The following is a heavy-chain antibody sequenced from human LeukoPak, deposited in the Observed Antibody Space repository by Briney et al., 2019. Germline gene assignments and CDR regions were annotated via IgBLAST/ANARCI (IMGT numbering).Heavy chain of an antibody. CDR3: AKVATWTYFDS. CDR2: IDYSAKTT. V-gene: IGHV3-23*01. D-gene: IGHD3/OR15-3a*01. CDR1: GFTFESSA. Sequence: GGSLRLSCAASGFTFESSAMSWVRLAPEKGLAWVSTIDYSAKTTYYADSVKGRFTISRDNSKNTLYLQLTSLRVEDTAVYYCAKVATWTYFDSWGQGTLVTVSS. J-gene: IGHJ4*02.